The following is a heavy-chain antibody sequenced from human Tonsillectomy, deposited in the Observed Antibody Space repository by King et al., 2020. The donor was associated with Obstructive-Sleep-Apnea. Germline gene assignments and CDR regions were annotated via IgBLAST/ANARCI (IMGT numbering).Heavy chain of an antibody. CDR2: IWYDGSNK. V-gene: IGHV3-33*06. CDR1: GFTFSSYG. CDR3: AKWSYYLDY. Sequence: VQLVESGGGVVQPGRSLRLSCAASGFTFSSYGMHWVRQAPGKGLEWVAVIWYDGSNKYYADSVKGRFTISRDNSKNTLYLQMNSLRAEDTAVYCCAKWSYYLDYWGQGTLVTVSS. J-gene: IGHJ4*02. D-gene: IGHD1-26*01.